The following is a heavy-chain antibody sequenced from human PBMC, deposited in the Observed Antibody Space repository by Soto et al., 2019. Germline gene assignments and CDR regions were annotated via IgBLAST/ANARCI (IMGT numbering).Heavy chain of an antibody. CDR1: GYTFPNYY. CDR3: AREAGGGYLDY. J-gene: IGHJ4*02. Sequence: ASVKVSCKASGYTFPNYYMHWVRQAPGQGLAWMGVINPNDGSTRYAQKFQCRVTMTRDTSTSTLYMELSSLRSEDTAVYYCAREAGGGYLDYWGQGTPVTVSS. V-gene: IGHV1-46*01. D-gene: IGHD2-15*01. CDR2: INPNDGST.